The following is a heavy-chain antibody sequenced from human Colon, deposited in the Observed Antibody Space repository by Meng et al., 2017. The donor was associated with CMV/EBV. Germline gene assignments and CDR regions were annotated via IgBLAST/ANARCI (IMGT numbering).Heavy chain of an antibody. V-gene: IGHV3-15*01. CDR3: AWDIAFYLAK. J-gene: IGHJ4*02. D-gene: IGHD3-3*02. CDR1: GVNFNDAW. Sequence: VQLVASGVCLVKPGESLRVSCVGSGVNFNDAWMSWVRQAPGKGLEWIGRIKSKGSGGTTDYAAPVKDRFIISRDDSKNTLYLQMNSLEIEDTAIYFCAWDIAFYLAKWGQGALVTVSS. CDR2: IKSKGSGGTT.